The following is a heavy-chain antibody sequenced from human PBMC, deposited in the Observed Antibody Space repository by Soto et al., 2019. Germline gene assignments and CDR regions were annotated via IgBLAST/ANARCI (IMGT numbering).Heavy chain of an antibody. V-gene: IGHV1-69*02. J-gene: IGHJ4*02. D-gene: IGHD3-22*01. Sequence: QVQLVQSGAEVKKPGSSVKVSCKASGGTFSSYTISWVRQAPGQGLEWMGRIIPILGIANYAQKFQGRVTITADKSTGTAYMELSSLISEDPAVYYCASRYDSSDYWGQGTLVTVSS. CDR2: IIPILGIA. CDR1: GGTFSSYT. CDR3: ASRYDSSDY.